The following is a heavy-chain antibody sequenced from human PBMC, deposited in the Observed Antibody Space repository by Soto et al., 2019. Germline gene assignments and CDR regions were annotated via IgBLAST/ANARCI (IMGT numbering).Heavy chain of an antibody. CDR1: GFTFSSYG. V-gene: IGHV3-33*01. J-gene: IGHJ3*02. Sequence: QVQLVESGGGVVQTGRSLRLSCAASGFTFSSYGMHWVRQAPGKGLEWVAVIWYDGSNKYYADSVKGRFTISRDNSKNTLYLQMNSLRAEDTAVYYCARASEDSSGYYPDAFDIWGQGTMVTVSS. CDR2: IWYDGSNK. D-gene: IGHD3-22*01. CDR3: ARASEDSSGYYPDAFDI.